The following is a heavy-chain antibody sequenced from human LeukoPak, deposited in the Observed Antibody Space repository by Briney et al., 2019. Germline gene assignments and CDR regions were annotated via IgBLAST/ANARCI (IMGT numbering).Heavy chain of an antibody. CDR1: GFTFSSYS. J-gene: IGHJ4*02. D-gene: IGHD6-19*01. V-gene: IGHV3-48*01. Sequence: GGSLRLSCVGSGFTFSSYSMNWVRQAPGKGLEWVSYISGTSNTIYYADSVKGRFTVSRDNAKNSPYLQMNSLRAEDMAIYYCAIDLGSYSSGWYMGFDYWGQGTLVTVSS. CDR2: ISGTSNTI. CDR3: AIDLGSYSSGWYMGFDY.